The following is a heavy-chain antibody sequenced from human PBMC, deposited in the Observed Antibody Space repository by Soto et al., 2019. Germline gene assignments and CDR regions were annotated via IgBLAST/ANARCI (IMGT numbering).Heavy chain of an antibody. V-gene: IGHV3-30-3*01. CDR3: ARAWRGRAAAGHSRGGWFDP. J-gene: IGHJ5*02. CDR2: ISYDGSNK. D-gene: IGHD6-13*01. CDR1: GFTFSSYA. Sequence: GGPLRLSCAASGFTFSSYAMHWVRQAPGKGLEWVAVISYDGSNKYYADSVKGRFTISRDNSKNTLYLQMNSLRAEDTAVYYCARAWRGRAAAGHSRGGWFDPWGQGTLVTVS.